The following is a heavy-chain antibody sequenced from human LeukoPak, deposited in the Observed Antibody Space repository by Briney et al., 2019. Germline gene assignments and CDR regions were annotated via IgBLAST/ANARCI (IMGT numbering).Heavy chain of an antibody. CDR1: GFTFSGSA. V-gene: IGHV3-73*01. CDR2: IRSKANSYAT. Sequence: GGSLRLSRAASGFTFSGSAIHWVRQASGKGLKWVGRIRSKANSYATAYAASVKGRFTISRDDSKNTAYLQMNSLKTEDTAVYHCTSWADSGNYYRGDDYWGQGTLVTVSS. D-gene: IGHD3-10*01. CDR3: TSWADSGNYYRGDDY. J-gene: IGHJ4*02.